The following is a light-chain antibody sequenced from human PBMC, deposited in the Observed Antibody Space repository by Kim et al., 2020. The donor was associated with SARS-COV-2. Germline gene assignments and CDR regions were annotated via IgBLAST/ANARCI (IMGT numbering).Light chain of an antibody. J-gene: IGKJ1*01. Sequence: ASVGETVTITCRASQSISRWLAWHQQKPGKAPKALIYMASDLESGVPSRFSGHGSGTEFTLIISSLQPEDSGTYYCQQYDSHPVTFGQGTKVDIK. CDR2: MAS. CDR3: QQYDSHPVT. CDR1: QSISRW. V-gene: IGKV1-5*03.